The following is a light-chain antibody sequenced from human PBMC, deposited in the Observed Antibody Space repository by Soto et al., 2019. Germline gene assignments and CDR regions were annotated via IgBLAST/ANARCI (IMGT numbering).Light chain of an antibody. CDR2: AAS. V-gene: IGKV1-9*01. CDR3: QQLNSYPRT. Sequence: IQWTQSPSFLSSSVGDSVTITCRASQGISSYLAWYQQKPGKAPKLLIYAASTLQSGVPSRFRGSGSGTEFTLTISSLKPEDFETYYCQQLNSYPRTFGQGTRLEI. J-gene: IGKJ5*01. CDR1: QGISSY.